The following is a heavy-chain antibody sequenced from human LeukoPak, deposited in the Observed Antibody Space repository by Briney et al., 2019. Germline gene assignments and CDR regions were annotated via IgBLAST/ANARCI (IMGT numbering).Heavy chain of an antibody. J-gene: IGHJ6*02. CDR3: ARDRRVPAAIYYYYYYVMDV. CDR2: ISYDGSNK. CDR1: GFTFSSYA. V-gene: IGHV3-30*04. D-gene: IGHD2-2*01. Sequence: PGGSLRLSCAASGFTFSSYAMHWVRQAPGNGLEWVAVISYDGSNKYYADSVKGRFTISRDNSKNTLYLQMNSLRAEDTVVYYCARDRRVPAAIYYYYYYVMDVWGQGTTVTVSS.